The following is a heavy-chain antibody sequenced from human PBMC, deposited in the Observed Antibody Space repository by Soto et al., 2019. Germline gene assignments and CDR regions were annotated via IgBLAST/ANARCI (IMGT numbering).Heavy chain of an antibody. D-gene: IGHD3-10*01. CDR3: AKDWGSYYTSYYFDY. CDR1: GFSFNIYA. V-gene: IGHV3-23*01. CDR2: ISGSGNST. Sequence: GGSLRLSCAASGFSFNIYAMSWVRQAPGEGLEWVSAISGSGNSTYYADSVKGRFTISRDNSKNTLFLQMNSLRVDDTAVYYCAKDWGSYYTSYYFDYCAQRTLVPVSS. J-gene: IGHJ4*02.